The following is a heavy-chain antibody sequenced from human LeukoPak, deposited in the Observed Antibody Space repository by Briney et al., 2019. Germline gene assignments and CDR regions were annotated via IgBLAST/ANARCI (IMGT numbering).Heavy chain of an antibody. J-gene: IGHJ3*02. D-gene: IGHD1-26*01. Sequence: GGSLRLSCAASGFTFSSYWMSWVRQAPGKGLEWVANIKQDGIEKYYVDSVKGRFTISRDNAKNSLYLQMNSLRAEDTAVYYCARADRRIVGATRHDAFDIWGQGTMVTVSS. V-gene: IGHV3-7*01. CDR2: IKQDGIEK. CDR1: GFTFSSYW. CDR3: ARADRRIVGATRHDAFDI.